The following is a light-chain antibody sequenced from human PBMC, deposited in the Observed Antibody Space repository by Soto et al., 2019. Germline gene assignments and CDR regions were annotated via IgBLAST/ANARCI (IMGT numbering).Light chain of an antibody. CDR2: GAS. Sequence: EIVMTQSPATLSVSPGERATLSCRASQSLSSNLAWYQQKPGQAPRLLIYGASTRATGIPARFSGSGSGTEFTLTISSLQSEDFAVYYCQQYNNWPPGTFGQGTKVDIK. CDR3: QQYNNWPPGT. CDR1: QSLSSN. J-gene: IGKJ1*01. V-gene: IGKV3-15*01.